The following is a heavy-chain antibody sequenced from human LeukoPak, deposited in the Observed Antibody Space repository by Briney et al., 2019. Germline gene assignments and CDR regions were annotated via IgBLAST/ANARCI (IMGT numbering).Heavy chain of an antibody. CDR1: GGSIISSSYN. D-gene: IGHD3-9*01. J-gene: IGHJ4*02. CDR2: TLYDGSS. CDR3: ASLAMTGAAGCDYLDN. V-gene: IGHV4-39*01. Sequence: SETLSLTCTIPGGSIISSSYNWSWIRQPQGKGLEWIGSVIGSTLYDGSSGYNPSLNSRLTISVDTPKNQFSLRLRSVTAADTAIYFCASLAMTGAAGCDYLDNWGQGTLVTVSS.